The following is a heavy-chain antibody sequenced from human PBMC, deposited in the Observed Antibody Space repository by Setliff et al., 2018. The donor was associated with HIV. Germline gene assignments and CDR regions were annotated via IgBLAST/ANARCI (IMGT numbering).Heavy chain of an antibody. CDR1: GYSISSGYY. Sequence: PSETLSLTCAVSGYSISSGYYWGWIRQTPGKGLEWIGSIYHSGTTYYNPSLRSRVTILMDLSRNQLSLHLASVTTADTAVYFCAPGEGVASTYYHDWGQGTQVTVSS. CDR2: IYHSGTT. D-gene: IGHD3-3*01. CDR3: APGEGVASTYYHD. J-gene: IGHJ4*01. V-gene: IGHV4-38-2*01.